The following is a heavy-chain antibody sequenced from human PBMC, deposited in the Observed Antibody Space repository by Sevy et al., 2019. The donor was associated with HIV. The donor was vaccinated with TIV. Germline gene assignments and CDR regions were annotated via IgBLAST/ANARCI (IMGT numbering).Heavy chain of an antibody. CDR1: GFTFGDYA. J-gene: IGHJ4*02. V-gene: IGHV3-49*03. Sequence: GGSLRLSCTASGFTFGDYAMSWFRQAPGRGLEWVGFIRSETYGGTTENAASVKGIFTVARDDSKSIVYLQMNSLKTEDTAVYYCTRRASRVYGDHLNLYWGQGTLVTVSS. D-gene: IGHD2-21*02. CDR3: TRRASRVYGDHLNLY. CDR2: IRSETYGGTT.